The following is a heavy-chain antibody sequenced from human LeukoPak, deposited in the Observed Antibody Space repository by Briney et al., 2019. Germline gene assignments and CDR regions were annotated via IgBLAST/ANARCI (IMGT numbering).Heavy chain of an antibody. V-gene: IGHV3-21*01. CDR3: ARDPRGRNYFDY. CDR1: GYTFSAYS. D-gene: IGHD5-12*01. Sequence: GGSLRLSCAASGYTFSAYSMNWVRQAPGKGLEWVSSISSSGTFIYYADSVKGRFTISRDNAKNSLYLQMNSLRAEDTAVYFCARDPRGRNYFDYWGHGTLVIVSS. CDR2: ISSSGTFI. J-gene: IGHJ4*01.